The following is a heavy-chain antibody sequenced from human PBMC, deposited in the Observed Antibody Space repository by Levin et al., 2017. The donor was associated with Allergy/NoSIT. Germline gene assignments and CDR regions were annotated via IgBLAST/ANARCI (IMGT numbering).Heavy chain of an antibody. CDR2: VHYSGST. Sequence: SETLSLTCTVSDASISSHYWSWIRQPPGKGLEWIGYVHYSGSTKYSPSLQSRVTMSVDSSKSQFSLRLSSVTAADTAVYYCAKYGHYFFDHWGQGTLVTVSS. D-gene: IGHD4-17*01. CDR1: DASISSHY. V-gene: IGHV4-59*11. CDR3: AKYGHYFFDH. J-gene: IGHJ4*02.